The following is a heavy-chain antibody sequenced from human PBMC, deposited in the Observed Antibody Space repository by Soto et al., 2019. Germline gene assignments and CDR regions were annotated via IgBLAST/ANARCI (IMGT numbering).Heavy chain of an antibody. CDR1: GGTFSSYT. CDR3: ARSGDFYCSGGTSYIYS. J-gene: IGHJ4*02. D-gene: IGHD2-15*01. CDR2: IIPILGIA. V-gene: IGHV1-69*02. Sequence: SVKVSCKASGGTFSSYTISWVRQAPGQGLEWMGRIIPILGIANYAQKFQGRVTITADKSTSTAYMELSSLRSEDTAVYYCARSGDFYCSGGTSYIYSWGQQTLLTVSS.